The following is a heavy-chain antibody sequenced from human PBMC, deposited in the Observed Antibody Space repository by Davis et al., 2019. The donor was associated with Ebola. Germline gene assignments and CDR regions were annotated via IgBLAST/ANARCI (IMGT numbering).Heavy chain of an antibody. J-gene: IGHJ6*02. D-gene: IGHD3-3*01. V-gene: IGHV4-59*11. CDR1: GGSISSHY. CDR2: IYYSGST. Sequence: PSETLSLTCTVSGGSISSHYWSWIRQPPGKGLEWIGYIYYSGSTNSNPSLKSRVTISVDTSKNQFSLKLSSVTAADTAVYYCASSPRSYDFWSGYYYHYGMGVWGQGTTVTVSS. CDR3: ASSPRSYDFWSGYYYHYGMGV.